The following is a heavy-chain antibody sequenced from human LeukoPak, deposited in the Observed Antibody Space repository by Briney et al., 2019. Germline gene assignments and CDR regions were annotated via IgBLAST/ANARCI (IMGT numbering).Heavy chain of an antibody. Sequence: SQTLSLTCTVSGASVSSGGYFWSWIRQRPGKGLEWIGYISHSGSTYYNPSLRSRVTISMDTSKNQFSLNLSSVTAADTAVYHCARDRATAASGSYYFAYWGQGTQVTVSS. CDR2: ISHSGST. CDR3: ARDRATAASGSYYFAY. CDR1: GASVSSGGYF. J-gene: IGHJ4*02. D-gene: IGHD6-13*01. V-gene: IGHV4-31*03.